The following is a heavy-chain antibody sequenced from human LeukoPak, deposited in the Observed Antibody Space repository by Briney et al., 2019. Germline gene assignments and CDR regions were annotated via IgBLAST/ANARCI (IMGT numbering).Heavy chain of an antibody. CDR2: INDNGDGT. V-gene: IGHV3-23*01. Sequence: GGSLRLSCAASGFTFSSYAMSWVRQAPGKGLKWVSTINDNGDGTYYADSVKGRFTISRDNSKNTLYPQMNSLRAEDTAEYYCAKDRGAVYSSGPWDYWGQGALVTVSS. J-gene: IGHJ4*02. CDR3: AKDRGAVYSSGPWDY. CDR1: GFTFSSYA. D-gene: IGHD6-19*01.